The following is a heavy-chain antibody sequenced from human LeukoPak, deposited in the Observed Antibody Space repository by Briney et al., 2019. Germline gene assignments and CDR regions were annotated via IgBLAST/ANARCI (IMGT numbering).Heavy chain of an antibody. J-gene: IGHJ5*02. CDR2: INPNSGGA. V-gene: IGHV1-2*02. Sequence: GASVKVSCKASGYTFTRYYMHWVRQAPGQGLEWMGWINPNSGGANYAQKFQGRVTMTRDTSISTAYLELSRLTSDDTAVYYCARVLIRRHYETSGYYYEDPWGQGTLVTVSS. D-gene: IGHD3-22*01. CDR1: GYTFTRYY. CDR3: ARVLIRRHYETSGYYYEDP.